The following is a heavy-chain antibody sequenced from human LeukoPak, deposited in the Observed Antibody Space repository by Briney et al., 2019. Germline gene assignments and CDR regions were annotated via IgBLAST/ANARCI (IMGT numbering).Heavy chain of an antibody. CDR2: IYYSGST. Sequence: SETLSLTCTVSGGSISSSSYYWGWIRQPPGKGLEWIGSIYYSGSTYYNPSLKSRVTISVDTSKNQFSLKLSSVAAADTAVYYCARPRTSYGDYSFGYWGQGTLVTVSS. J-gene: IGHJ4*02. CDR3: ARPRTSYGDYSFGY. CDR1: GGSISSSSYY. D-gene: IGHD4-17*01. V-gene: IGHV4-39*01.